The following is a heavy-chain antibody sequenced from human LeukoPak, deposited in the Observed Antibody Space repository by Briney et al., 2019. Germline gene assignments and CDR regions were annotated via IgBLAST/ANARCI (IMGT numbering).Heavy chain of an antibody. CDR2: VNPNSGNT. CDR1: GYTFTSYD. CDR3: ARGRLWYQLPTD. V-gene: IGHV1-8*01. Sequence: ASVKVSCKASGYTFTSYDINWVRQATGQGLEWMGWVNPNSGNTGYAQKFQGRVTMTRNTSISTAYMELSSLRSEDTAVYYCARGRLWYQLPTDWGQGTLVTVSS. D-gene: IGHD2-2*01. J-gene: IGHJ4*02.